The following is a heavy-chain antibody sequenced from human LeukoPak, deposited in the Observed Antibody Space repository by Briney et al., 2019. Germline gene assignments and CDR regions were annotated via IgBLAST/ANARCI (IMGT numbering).Heavy chain of an antibody. Sequence: GGSLRLFCAASGFAFSSYAMNWVRQAPGKGLEWISAISSSGDHIYYADSVKGRFTISRDNSKNTVYLLLNSLRAEDTAVYFCAKEGFSDYDYWGQGSLVTVSS. J-gene: IGHJ4*02. CDR2: ISSSGDHI. CDR1: GFAFSSYA. V-gene: IGHV3-23*01. D-gene: IGHD4-17*01. CDR3: AKEGFSDYDY.